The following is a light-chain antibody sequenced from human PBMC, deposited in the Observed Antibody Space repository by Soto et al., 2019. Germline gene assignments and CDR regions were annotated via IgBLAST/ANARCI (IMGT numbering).Light chain of an antibody. Sequence: EIVLTQSPGTLALSPGERATLSCRASQSVNNNYLTWYQQKRGQAPRLLIHGASSRATGIPDSFSGSGSGTDFALTISRLDPEDFAVYYCQQYGSSPCTFGPGTRVGIK. CDR2: GAS. CDR1: QSVNNNY. J-gene: IGKJ3*01. V-gene: IGKV3-20*01. CDR3: QQYGSSPCT.